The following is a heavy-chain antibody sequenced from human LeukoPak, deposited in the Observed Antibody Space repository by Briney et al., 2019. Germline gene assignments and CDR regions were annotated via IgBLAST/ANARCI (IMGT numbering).Heavy chain of an antibody. V-gene: IGHV3-49*03. Sequence: PGGSLRLSCTASGFTFGDYAMSWFRQAPGKGLEWVGFIRSKAYGGTTEYAASVKGRFTISRDDSKSIAYLQMNSLKTEDTAVYYCTRDHSRDVLRYFDWLSPRHQSPSFDYWGQGTLVTVSS. D-gene: IGHD3-9*01. J-gene: IGHJ4*02. CDR2: IRSKAYGGTT. CDR1: GFTFGDYA. CDR3: TRDHSRDVLRYFDWLSPRHQSPSFDY.